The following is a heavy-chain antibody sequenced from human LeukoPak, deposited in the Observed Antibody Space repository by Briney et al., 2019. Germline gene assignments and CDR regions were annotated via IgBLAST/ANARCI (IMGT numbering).Heavy chain of an antibody. V-gene: IGHV4-61*01. CDR2: IYSSGYT. CDR3: ARNERRAQKDTYYAYFYYMDV. J-gene: IGHJ6*03. CDR1: GGSISSSSYY. Sequence: SETLSLTCTVSGGSISSSSYYWSWIRQPPGKGLEWIGLIYSSGYTNYNPSLKSRVTISVDTSRNQFSLKLSSATAADTAVYYCARNERRAQKDTYYAYFYYMDVWGKGSTVTVSS. D-gene: IGHD6-25*01.